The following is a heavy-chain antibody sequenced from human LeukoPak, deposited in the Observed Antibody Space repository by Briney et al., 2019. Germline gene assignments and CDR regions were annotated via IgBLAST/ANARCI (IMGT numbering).Heavy chain of an antibody. Sequence: PSETLSLTCTVSGGSISNDIYSWSWIRQPPGKGLEWIGYIFYTGSTYYNPSLKSRVTISVDRSKNQFSLKLTSVTAADTAVYYCARPRGITMVRGGDAFDIWGQGTMVTVSS. J-gene: IGHJ3*02. CDR2: IFYTGST. V-gene: IGHV4-30-2*01. D-gene: IGHD3-10*01. CDR1: GGSISNDIYS. CDR3: ARPRGITMVRGGDAFDI.